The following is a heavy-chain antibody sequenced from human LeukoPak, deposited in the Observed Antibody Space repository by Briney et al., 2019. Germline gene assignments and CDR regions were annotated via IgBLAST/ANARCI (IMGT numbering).Heavy chain of an antibody. Sequence: ASVKVSCKASGYTFTSYDINWVRQATGQGLEWMGWMNPNSGNTGYAQKFQGRVTMTRNTSISTAYMELSSLRSEDTAVYYCARASIAAAEIDYWGQGTLVTVSS. V-gene: IGHV1-8*01. CDR3: ARASIAAAEIDY. D-gene: IGHD6-13*01. CDR2: MNPNSGNT. CDR1: GYTFTSYD. J-gene: IGHJ4*02.